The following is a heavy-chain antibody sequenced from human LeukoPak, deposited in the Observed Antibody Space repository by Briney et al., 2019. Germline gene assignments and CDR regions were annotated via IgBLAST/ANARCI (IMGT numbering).Heavy chain of an antibody. CDR2: IYYSGST. Sequence: SETLSLTCTVSGGSISSYYWSWIRQPPGKGLEWIGYIYYSGSTNYNPSLKSRVTISLDTSKNQFSLKLSSVTAADTAVYYCARGTCYSSSWWFDYWGQGTLVTVSS. J-gene: IGHJ4*02. CDR1: GGSISSYY. D-gene: IGHD6-13*01. CDR3: ARGTCYSSSWWFDY. V-gene: IGHV4-59*01.